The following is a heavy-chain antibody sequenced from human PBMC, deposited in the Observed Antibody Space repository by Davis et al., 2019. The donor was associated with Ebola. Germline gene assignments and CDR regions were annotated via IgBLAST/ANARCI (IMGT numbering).Heavy chain of an antibody. D-gene: IGHD2-21*02. CDR3: ARRNLVTGIGWSYYYMDV. J-gene: IGHJ6*03. Sequence: GSLRLSCAASGFIFRDYWMTWVRQAPGKGLEWVANIKPDGTVKYYVDSVKGRFTISRADAQSSLSLQMNSLRAEETAVYYCARRNLVTGIGWSYYYMDVWGKGTTVTVSS. V-gene: IGHV3-7*01. CDR2: IKPDGTVK. CDR1: GFIFRDYW.